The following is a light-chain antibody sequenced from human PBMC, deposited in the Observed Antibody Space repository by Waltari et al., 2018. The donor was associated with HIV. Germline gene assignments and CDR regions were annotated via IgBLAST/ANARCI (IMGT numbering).Light chain of an antibody. CDR3: HQYFSVFPVT. Sequence: DIVMPQSPDSLTLSLGETATINCKSHRSLFHPPNNKNYLACYQQTPGQTTTFHFYCASTRERGVPERFIGTGSVADFNLTIPTVQADDVAIYFGHQYFSVFPVTFGGGTKVEIE. J-gene: IGKJ4*01. CDR2: CAS. CDR1: RSLFHPPNNKNY. V-gene: IGKV4-1*01.